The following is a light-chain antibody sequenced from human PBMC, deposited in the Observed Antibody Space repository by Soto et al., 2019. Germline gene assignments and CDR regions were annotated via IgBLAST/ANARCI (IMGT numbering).Light chain of an antibody. CDR3: QQYESYPKT. V-gene: IGKV1-5*03. CDR1: QSISSW. Sequence: DSQMTQYPSTLSASIGDRVTITCRAGQSISSWLAWYQQKPGKAPKLLISKASTLQSGVPPRFSGSGSGTEFALTISSLQPDDFATYSCQQYESYPKTFGGGTKVEIK. J-gene: IGKJ4*01. CDR2: KAS.